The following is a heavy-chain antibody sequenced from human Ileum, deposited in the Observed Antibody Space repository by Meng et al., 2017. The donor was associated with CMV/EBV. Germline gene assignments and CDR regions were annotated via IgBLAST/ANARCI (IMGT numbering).Heavy chain of an antibody. CDR3: ARGGLPVVVPAAKRSPFDI. CDR1: GYTFTSYD. J-gene: IGHJ3*02. Sequence: ASVKVSCKASGYTFTSYDINWVRQATGQGLEWMGWMNPNSGNTGYAQKFQGRVTMTRNTSINTAYMELSSLRSEDTAVYYCARGGLPVVVPAAKRSPFDIWGQGTMVT. V-gene: IGHV1-8*02. D-gene: IGHD2-2*01. CDR2: MNPNSGNT.